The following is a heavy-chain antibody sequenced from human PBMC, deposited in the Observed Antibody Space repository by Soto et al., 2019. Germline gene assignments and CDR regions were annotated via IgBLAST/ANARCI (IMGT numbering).Heavy chain of an antibody. J-gene: IGHJ4*02. CDR3: ARSLTVTTPDD. CDR1: GSTFTGYY. CDR2: INPNSGGT. D-gene: IGHD4-17*01. V-gene: IGHV1-2*02. Sequence: XSVKVSCKASGSTFTGYYMHLVRQAPGQGLEWMGWINPNSGGTNYAQKFQGRVTMTRDTSISTAYMELSRLRSDDTAVYYCARSLTVTTPDDWGQGTLVTVSS.